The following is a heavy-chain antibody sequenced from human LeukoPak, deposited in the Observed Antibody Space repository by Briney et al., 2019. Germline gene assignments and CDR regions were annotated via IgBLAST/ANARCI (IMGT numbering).Heavy chain of an antibody. J-gene: IGHJ4*02. CDR3: AKDTIVGVN. CDR2: ISWNSGSI. CDR1: GFTFDDYA. Sequence: GGSLRLSCAASGFTFDDYAMHWVRQAPGKGLEWVSGISWNSGSIGYADSVKGRFTISRDNAKNSLYLQTNSLGAEDTALYYCAKDTIVGVNWGQGTLVTVSS. V-gene: IGHV3-9*01. D-gene: IGHD2-15*01.